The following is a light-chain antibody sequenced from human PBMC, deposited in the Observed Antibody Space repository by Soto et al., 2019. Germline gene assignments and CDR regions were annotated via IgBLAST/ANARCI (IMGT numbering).Light chain of an antibody. Sequence: QSALTQPASVSGSPGQSITISCTGTSSDIGGYKYVSWYQQYPGTAPKLMIYEVSSRPSGVSNRFSGSKSGNTASLTISGLQAEDEAEYYCSSYTSSSTFWVFGGGTKLTVL. CDR2: EVS. J-gene: IGLJ3*02. CDR3: SSYTSSSTFWV. V-gene: IGLV2-14*01. CDR1: SSDIGGYKY.